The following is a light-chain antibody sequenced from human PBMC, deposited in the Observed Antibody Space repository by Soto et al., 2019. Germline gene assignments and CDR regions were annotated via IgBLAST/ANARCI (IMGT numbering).Light chain of an antibody. J-gene: IGLJ1*01. CDR1: SSDVGAYNY. CDR3: SSYTSSSRDV. V-gene: IGLV2-14*01. CDR2: DVS. Sequence: QSALTQPASVSGSPGQSITISCTGTSSDVGAYNYVSWYQQHPGKAPKLMIYDVSNRPSGVSNRFSGSKSGNTASLTISGLQTEDEADYYCSSYTSSSRDVFGTGTKVTVL.